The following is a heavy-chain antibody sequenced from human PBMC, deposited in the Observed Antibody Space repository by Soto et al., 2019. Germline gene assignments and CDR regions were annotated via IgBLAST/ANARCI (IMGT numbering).Heavy chain of an antibody. Sequence: SETLSLTCSVSGGSISSGSYYWGWIRQTPGKGLEWIAFVYYGGTTNYSPSLKSRVTISLDTSKDQFSLRLTSVTAADTAVYYCARTRDNNINYYYALDVWGQGTTVTVSS. V-gene: IGHV4-39*07. CDR3: ARTRDNNINYYYALDV. CDR2: VYYGGTT. CDR1: GGSISSGSYY. J-gene: IGHJ6*02. D-gene: IGHD1-20*01.